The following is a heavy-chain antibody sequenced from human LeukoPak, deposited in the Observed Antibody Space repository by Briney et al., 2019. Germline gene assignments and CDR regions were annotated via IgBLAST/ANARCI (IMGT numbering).Heavy chain of an antibody. V-gene: IGHV3-30-3*01. Sequence: GTSLTPSCAAAGFTFTSYSTHWVRQAPGNGRQWWAVVSFVGDNKYRADSVKGRFTIPRDNSRNTLYLQLNSRRAEDTAVYYCARDWTRFYWGQGALVTVSS. CDR3: ARDWTRFY. CDR1: GFTFTSYS. D-gene: IGHD3/OR15-3a*01. J-gene: IGHJ4*02. CDR2: VSFVGDNK.